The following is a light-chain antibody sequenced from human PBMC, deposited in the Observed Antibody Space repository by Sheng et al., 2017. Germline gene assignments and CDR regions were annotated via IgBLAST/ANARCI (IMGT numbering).Light chain of an antibody. CDR2: GAF. J-gene: IGKJ4*01. Sequence: EIVLTQSPGTLSLSPGERATLSCRASERIRSNYLAWYQQKPGQAPRLLIYGAFNRATGIPDRFSGSGSATDFTLTISRLEPEDFAVYSCQQYGGSPTTFGGGTEPVEIK. CDR3: QQYGGSPTT. CDR1: ERIRSNY. V-gene: IGKV3-20*01.